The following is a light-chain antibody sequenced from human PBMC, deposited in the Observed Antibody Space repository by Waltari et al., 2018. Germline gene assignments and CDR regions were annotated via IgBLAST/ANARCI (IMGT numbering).Light chain of an antibody. J-gene: IGLJ1*01. CDR2: GVV. CDR3: CSYAGLGTYV. CDR1: SSDVGNYDL. Sequence: QSGLTQPASVSGTPGQSITISCTGTSSDVGNYDLVSWYQQHPGKAPKARVCGVVKRPSGVSGRFSGSKSGNTASLTISGLQAEDEADYYCCSYAGLGTYVFGSGTKVTVL. V-gene: IGLV2-23*02.